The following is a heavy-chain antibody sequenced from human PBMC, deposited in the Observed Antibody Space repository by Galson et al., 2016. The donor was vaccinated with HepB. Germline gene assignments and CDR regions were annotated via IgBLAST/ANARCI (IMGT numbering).Heavy chain of an antibody. CDR3: VKDDKWNVDY. J-gene: IGHJ4*02. D-gene: IGHD1-1*01. V-gene: IGHV3-23*01. Sequence: LRLSCAASGFIFSNYAMSWVRQAPGKGLEWVSGLLGGGDTTYYAESVKGRFTISRDNSKNKLYLQMNNLRAEDTAVYYCVKDDKWNVDYWGQGTLVTVSS. CDR2: LLGGGDTT. CDR1: GFIFSNYA.